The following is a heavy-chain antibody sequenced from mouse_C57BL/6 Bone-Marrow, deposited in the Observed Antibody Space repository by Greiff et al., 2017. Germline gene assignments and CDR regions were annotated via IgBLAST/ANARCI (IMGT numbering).Heavy chain of an antibody. CDR2: IYPRSGNT. J-gene: IGHJ2*01. CDR3: ARWGSYDGYLDY. CDR1: GYTFTSYG. V-gene: IGHV1-81*01. Sequence: VKLVESGAELARPGASVKLSCKASGYTFTSYGISWVKQRTGQGLEWIGEIYPRSGNTYYNEKFKGKATLTADKSSSTAYMELRSLTSEDSAVYFCARWGSYDGYLDYWGQGTTLTVSS. D-gene: IGHD2-3*01.